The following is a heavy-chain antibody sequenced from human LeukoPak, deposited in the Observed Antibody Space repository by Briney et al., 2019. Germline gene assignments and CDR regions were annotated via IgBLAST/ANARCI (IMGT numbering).Heavy chain of an antibody. CDR2: ISGSGGTT. CDR3: ARAPPCSGGSCYSGYFDC. Sequence: GGSLRLSCVVSGFTFSSNGMSWVRQAPGKGLEWVSAISGSGGTTAYADSVKGRFTISRDNSKNTLYLKMNSLRAEDTAVYYCARAPPCSGGSCYSGYFDCWGQGTLVTVSS. J-gene: IGHJ4*02. V-gene: IGHV3-23*01. CDR1: GFTFSSNG. D-gene: IGHD2-15*01.